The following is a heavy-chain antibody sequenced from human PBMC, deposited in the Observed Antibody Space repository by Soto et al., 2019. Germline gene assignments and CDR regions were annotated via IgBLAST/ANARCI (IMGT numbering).Heavy chain of an antibody. V-gene: IGHV1-18*04. CDR1: GYTFTSYG. Sequence: ASVKVSCKASGYTFTSYGISWVRQTPGQGLEWMGWISAYNGNTNYAQKLQGRVTMTTDTSTSTAYMELRSLRSDDTAVYYCARDRDYDSSGPDAFDIWGQGTMVTVSS. CDR2: ISAYNGNT. D-gene: IGHD3-22*01. J-gene: IGHJ3*02. CDR3: ARDRDYDSSGPDAFDI.